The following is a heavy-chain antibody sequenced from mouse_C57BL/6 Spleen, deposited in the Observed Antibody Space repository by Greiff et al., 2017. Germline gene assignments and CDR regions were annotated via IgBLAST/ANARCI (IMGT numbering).Heavy chain of an antibody. J-gene: IGHJ2*01. Sequence: QVHVKQPGAELVKPGASVKMSCKASGYTFTSYWITWVKQRPGQGLEWIGDIYPGSGSTNYNEKFKSKATRTVDTSSSTAYLQLSSLTSEDSAVYYCARKDYYGSSYYFDYWGQGTTLTVSS. CDR1: GYTFTSYW. CDR3: ARKDYYGSSYYFDY. V-gene: IGHV1-55*01. CDR2: IYPGSGST. D-gene: IGHD1-1*01.